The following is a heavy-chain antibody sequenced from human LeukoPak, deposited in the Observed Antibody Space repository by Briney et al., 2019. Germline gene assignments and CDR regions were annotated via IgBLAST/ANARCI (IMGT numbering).Heavy chain of an antibody. D-gene: IGHD3-9*01. J-gene: IGHJ4*02. V-gene: IGHV3-23*01. Sequence: GGSLRLSCSASGFTFSNYAMSWVRQVPEKGLEWVSVVSDSGGSTNYADSVKGRFTVSRDNSKNTLYLQMNTLRAEDTATYYCAKAFDRGIRAFDGWGQGTLVTVSS. CDR1: GFTFSNYA. CDR3: AKAFDRGIRAFDG. CDR2: VSDSGGST.